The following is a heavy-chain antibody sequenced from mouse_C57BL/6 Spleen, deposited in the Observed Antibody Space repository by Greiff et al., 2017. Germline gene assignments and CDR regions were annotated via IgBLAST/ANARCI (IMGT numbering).Heavy chain of an antibody. V-gene: IGHV1-9*01. CDR3: ARAVYDSYYGDSDD. D-gene: IGHD2-3*01. J-gene: IGHJ2*01. Sequence: VQLQQSGAELMKPGASVKLSCKATGYTFTGYWIEWVNQRPGHGLEWIGEILPGGGSTNYNEKFKGKATFTADTSSNTAYMQLSWLTTKDSDIDYCARAVYDSYYGDSDDGGQGTTLTVSS. CDR1: GYTFTGYW. CDR2: ILPGGGST.